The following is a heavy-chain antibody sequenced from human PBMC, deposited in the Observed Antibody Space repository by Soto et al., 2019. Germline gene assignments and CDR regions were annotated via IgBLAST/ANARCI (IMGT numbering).Heavy chain of an antibody. CDR1: GAALNSGNYY. Sequence: NPSETLSLTCSVSGAALNSGNYYWSWIRQVPGKGLEWIGHIYVTGAVDYNPSLRDRITISQDTSERQFSLNLRLVTAADTAVCYCARLRIATNNYKWFDPWGQGTLVTVSS. V-gene: IGHV4-31*03. CDR2: IYVTGAV. CDR3: ARLRIATNNYKWFDP. D-gene: IGHD2-21*01. J-gene: IGHJ5*02.